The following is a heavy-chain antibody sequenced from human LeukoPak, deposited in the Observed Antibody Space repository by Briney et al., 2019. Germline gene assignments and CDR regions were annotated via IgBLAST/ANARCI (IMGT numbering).Heavy chain of an antibody. CDR1: GGSFSGYY. J-gene: IGHJ5*02. D-gene: IGHD3-3*01. CDR2: INNSGST. Sequence: SETLSLTCAVYGGSFSGYYWSWLRQPPGKGLEGMGEINNSGSTNYNPSLTSRVTISVDTPKNQFSLKLSSVTAADTPVYYCARAVPYYDFWSGYYLNWFDPRGQGTLGTVS. V-gene: IGHV4-34*01. CDR3: ARAVPYYDFWSGYYLNWFDP.